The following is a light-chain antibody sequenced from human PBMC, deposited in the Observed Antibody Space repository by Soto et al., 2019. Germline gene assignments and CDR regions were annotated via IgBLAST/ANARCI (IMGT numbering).Light chain of an antibody. CDR1: QSVSRSY. V-gene: IGKV3-20*01. Sequence: EIVFTQSPGTLSLSPGERATLSCRASQSVSRSYLAWYQQKPGQAPRLLIYGASSRETGIPDRFSGSGSGTEFTRTISRLEPEDVAVYYCQQYGSSIITFGQGTRLEIK. CDR2: GAS. CDR3: QQYGSSIIT. J-gene: IGKJ5*01.